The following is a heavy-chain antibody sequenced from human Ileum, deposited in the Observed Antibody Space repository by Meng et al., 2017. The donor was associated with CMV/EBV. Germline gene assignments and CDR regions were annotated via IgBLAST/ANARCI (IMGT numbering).Heavy chain of an antibody. CDR3: ARPSVEYSSSPPFDY. CDR1: GFSFSNYY. D-gene: IGHD6-6*01. Sequence: ASGFSFSNYYMSWIRQAPGRGLEWLSYIRGSGTMKYHADSVNGRFTISRDNAKNSLYLQMNSLRVEDTAVYYCARPSVEYSSSPPFDYWGPGTLVTVSS. V-gene: IGHV3-11*01. CDR2: IRGSGTMK. J-gene: IGHJ4*02.